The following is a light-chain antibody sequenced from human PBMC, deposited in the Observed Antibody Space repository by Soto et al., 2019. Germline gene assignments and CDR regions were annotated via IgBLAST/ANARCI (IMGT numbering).Light chain of an antibody. CDR1: SSDVGGYNY. Sequence: QSVLTQPASVSGSPGQSITISCTGTSSDVGGYNYVSWYQQHPGKAPKLMIYDVRNRPSGVSNRFSGSKSVNTASLTISGLQAEDEADYYCSSYTTISTYVFGTGTTVTV. CDR3: SSYTTISTYV. J-gene: IGLJ1*01. V-gene: IGLV2-14*03. CDR2: DVR.